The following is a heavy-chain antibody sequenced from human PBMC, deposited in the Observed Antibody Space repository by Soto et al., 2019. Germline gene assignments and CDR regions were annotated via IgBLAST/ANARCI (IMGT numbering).Heavy chain of an antibody. D-gene: IGHD3-3*01. CDR2: IYYSGST. CDR1: GGSISSGGYY. CDR3: ASGKLLLDWLVPTKGNGMAV. J-gene: IGHJ6*02. V-gene: IGHV4-31*03. Sequence: PSETLSLTCTVSGGSISSGGYYWSWIRQHPGKGLEWIGYIYYSGSTYYNPSLKSRVTISVDTSKNQFSLKLSSVTAADTAVHYGASGKLLLDWLVPTKGNGMAVCVQRPMVS.